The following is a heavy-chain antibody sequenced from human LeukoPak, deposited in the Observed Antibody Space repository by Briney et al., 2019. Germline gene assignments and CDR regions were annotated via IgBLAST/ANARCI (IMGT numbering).Heavy chain of an antibody. CDR3: ARLASIRGSSSSWSLFDY. Sequence: PGGSLRLSCAASGFTFSSYAMSWVRQAPGKGLEWVSAITGTGGSTYYVASVKGRFTVSRDNSKNTLYLQMSSLRAEDTAMYYCARLASIRGSSSSWSLFDYWGQGTLVTVSS. D-gene: IGHD6-13*01. J-gene: IGHJ4*02. V-gene: IGHV3-23*01. CDR2: ITGTGGST. CDR1: GFTFSSYA.